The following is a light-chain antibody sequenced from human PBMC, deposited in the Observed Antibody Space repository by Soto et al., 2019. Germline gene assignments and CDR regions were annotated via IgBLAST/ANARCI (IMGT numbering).Light chain of an antibody. J-gene: IGLJ3*02. CDR2: EVT. CDR3: LSYTTSSTWV. Sequence: QSALTQPASVSGSPGQSITISCTGSSSDVGAYNYVSWYQHQPTKAPKVMIYEVTNRPSGVSKRFSGSKSGNTASLTISGLQAEDEADYYCLSYTTSSTWVFGEGTQLTVL. V-gene: IGLV2-14*01. CDR1: SSDVGAYNY.